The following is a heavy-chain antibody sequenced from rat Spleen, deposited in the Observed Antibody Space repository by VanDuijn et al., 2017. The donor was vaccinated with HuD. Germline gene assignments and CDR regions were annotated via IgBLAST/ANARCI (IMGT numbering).Heavy chain of an antibody. Sequence: QVQLQQSGAELVKPESSVKISCKASGYTFTSYDIHWIKQNPGSGLEWIGWIYPGNGNTKYSQKFNGKATLTADKSSSTAYMQLSSLTSEDSAVYFCARGVHNWLAYWGQGTLVTVSS. J-gene: IGHJ3*01. V-gene: IGHV1-28*01. CDR2: IYPGNGNT. D-gene: IGHD4-3*01. CDR1: GYTFTSYD. CDR3: ARGVHNWLAY.